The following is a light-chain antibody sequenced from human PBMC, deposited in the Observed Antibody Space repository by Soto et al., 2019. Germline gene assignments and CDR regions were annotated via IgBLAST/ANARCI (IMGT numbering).Light chain of an antibody. CDR1: QSVSTW. J-gene: IGKJ5*01. CDR3: QKLHGYPIN. CDR2: AAS. V-gene: IGKV1-5*01. Sequence: DIQMTPSPSTLSASVVYIFTITCLASQSVSTWLAWYQQKSGKAPKLLIYAASNFQSGVPSRFSGSGSGTHFTLTISSLQPEDFATYYCQKLHGYPINCGQGKRRAIK.